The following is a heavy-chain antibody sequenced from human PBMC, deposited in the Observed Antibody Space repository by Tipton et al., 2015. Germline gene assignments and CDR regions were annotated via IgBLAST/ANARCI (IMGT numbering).Heavy chain of an antibody. CDR1: GGSISSSSYY. J-gene: IGHJ6*02. D-gene: IGHD5/OR15-5a*01. V-gene: IGHV4-39*01. CDR3: ARLSSVTGGMDV. CDR2: VYYTGGT. Sequence: TLSLTCTVSGGSISSSSYYWGWIRQPPGKGLEWIGSVYYTGGTYYNPSLKSRVTISVDTTKNQFSLRLSSVTAADTTVFYCARLSSVTGGMDVWGQGTTVTVSS.